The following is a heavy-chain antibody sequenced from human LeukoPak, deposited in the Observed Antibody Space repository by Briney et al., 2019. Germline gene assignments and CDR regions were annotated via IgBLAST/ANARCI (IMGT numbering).Heavy chain of an antibody. J-gene: IGHJ4*02. CDR3: ARGYLPNSSSWFGAFDY. D-gene: IGHD6-13*01. Sequence: ASVKVSCKASGYTFTGYYMHWVRQAPGQGLEWMGWINPNSGGTKYAQKFQGRVTMTRDTSISTAYMELSRLRSDDTAVYYCARGYLPNSSSWFGAFDYWGQGTLVTISS. CDR2: INPNSGGT. V-gene: IGHV1-2*02. CDR1: GYTFTGYY.